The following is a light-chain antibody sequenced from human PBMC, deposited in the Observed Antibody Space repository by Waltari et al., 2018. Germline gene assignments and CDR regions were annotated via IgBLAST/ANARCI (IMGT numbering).Light chain of an antibody. CDR2: EVS. V-gene: IGLV2-23*02. J-gene: IGLJ3*02. Sequence: QSALTQPASISGSPGQSITISCAGTISDVGSFNLVSWYQHHPGKAPNLMIFEVSQRPSGIASGFSGSKTGNTASLTSSGLQAEDEANYYCCSYARSKVGLCGGGTKLTVL. CDR3: CSYARSKVGL. CDR1: ISDVGSFNL.